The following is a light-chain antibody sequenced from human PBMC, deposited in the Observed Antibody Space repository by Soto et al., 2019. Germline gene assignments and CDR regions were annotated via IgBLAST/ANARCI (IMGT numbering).Light chain of an antibody. V-gene: IGLV2-8*01. CDR3: SSFAGNNNLV. CDR1: SSDVGGYNY. Sequence: QSALTQPPSASGSPGQSVTISCTGTSSDVGGYNYVSWYQQHPGKDPKLMISEVSKRPSGVPARFSGSKSCNTASLTVSVLQAEYEADYYCSSFAGNNNLVFGGGTKLTVL. J-gene: IGLJ2*01. CDR2: EVS.